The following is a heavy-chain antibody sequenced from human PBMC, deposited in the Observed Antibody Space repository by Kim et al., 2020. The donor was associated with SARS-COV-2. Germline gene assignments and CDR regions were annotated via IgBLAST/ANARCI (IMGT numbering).Heavy chain of an antibody. Sequence: SVKGRFTISRDNSKNTLFLQMNTLRVEDTAVYYCAKRFGSGSNNYSGMDVWGQGTTVTVSS. D-gene: IGHD3-10*01. V-gene: IGHV3-23*01. CDR3: AKRFGSGSNNYSGMDV. J-gene: IGHJ6*02.